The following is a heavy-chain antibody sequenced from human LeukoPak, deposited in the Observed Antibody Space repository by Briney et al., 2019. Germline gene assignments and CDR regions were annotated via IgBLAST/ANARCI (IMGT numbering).Heavy chain of an antibody. CDR1: GFTFISYW. D-gene: IGHD1-26*01. CDR2: INSDGSST. CDR3: ARGYSGTYRIDY. J-gene: IGHJ4*02. V-gene: IGHV3-74*01. Sequence: GGSLRPSCAASGFTFISYWMHWVRKAPGKGLVWVSRINSDGSSTSYADSVKGRFTISRDNAKNTLYLQMNSLRAEDTAVYYCARGYSGTYRIDYWGQGTLVTVS.